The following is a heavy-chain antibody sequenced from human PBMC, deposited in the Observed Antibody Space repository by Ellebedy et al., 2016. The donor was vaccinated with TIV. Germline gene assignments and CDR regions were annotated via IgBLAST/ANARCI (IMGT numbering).Heavy chain of an antibody. CDR1: GYDFSSYW. CDR3: ASRITAATMDV. D-gene: IGHD2-2*01. V-gene: IGHV5-51*01. J-gene: IGHJ6*02. Sequence: GESLKISCKGSGYDFSSYWIDWVRQVPGKGLEWVRIIYPDDSDTRYSPSFQVQVTMSADTSINPAYLQWSSLKASDSAMYFCASRITAATMDVWGQGTTVTVSS. CDR2: IYPDDSDT.